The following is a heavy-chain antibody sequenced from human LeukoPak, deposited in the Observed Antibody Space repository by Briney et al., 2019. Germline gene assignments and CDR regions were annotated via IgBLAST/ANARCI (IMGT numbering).Heavy chain of an antibody. CDR3: ARDGGGYDLKFDP. V-gene: IGHV4-61*02. CDR1: GGSISSGSYY. Sequence: PSQTLSLTCTVSGGSISSGSYYWSWIRQPAGKGLEWIGRIYTSGSTNYNPSLKSRFTISVDTSKNQFSLKLSSVTAADTAVYYCARDGGGYDLKFDPWGQGTLVTVSS. D-gene: IGHD5-12*01. CDR2: IYTSGST. J-gene: IGHJ5*02.